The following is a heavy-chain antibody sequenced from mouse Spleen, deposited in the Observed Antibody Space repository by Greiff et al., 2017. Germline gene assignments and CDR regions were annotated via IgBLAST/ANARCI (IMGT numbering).Heavy chain of an antibody. J-gene: IGHJ2*01. D-gene: IGHD2-3*01. CDR1: GYTFTSYG. Sequence: QVQLKQSGAELARPGASVKLSCKASGYTFTSYGISWVKQRTGQGLEWIGEIYPRSGNTYYNEKFKGKATLTADKSSSTAYMELRSLTSEDSAVYFCARNDGYLFDYWGQGTTLTVSS. CDR3: ARNDGYLFDY. V-gene: IGHV1-81*01. CDR2: IYPRSGNT.